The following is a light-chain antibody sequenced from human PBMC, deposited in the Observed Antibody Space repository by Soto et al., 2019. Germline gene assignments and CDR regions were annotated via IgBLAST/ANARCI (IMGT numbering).Light chain of an antibody. CDR1: QGISSW. CDR2: AAS. V-gene: IGKV1-12*01. CDR3: LQDYTYPRT. J-gene: IGKJ4*01. Sequence: DIQMTQSPSSVSASVGDRVTITCRASQGISSWLAWYQQKPGKAPELLIYAASILQSGVPSRFSGSGSGTDFTLTITSLQPEDFAIYYCLQDYTYPRTFGGGTKVEIK.